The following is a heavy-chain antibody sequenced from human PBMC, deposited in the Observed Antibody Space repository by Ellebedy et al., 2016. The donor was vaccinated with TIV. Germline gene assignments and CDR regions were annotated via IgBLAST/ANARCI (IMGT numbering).Heavy chain of an antibody. Sequence: SETLSLTXTVSGDSISSGGYYWSWLRQHPGKGLEWIGYIYYSGSTYYNPSLKSRVTISVDTSKNQFSLKLSSVTAADTAVYYCARAPYSISSEWYFDLWGRGTLVTVSS. D-gene: IGHD6-6*01. J-gene: IGHJ2*01. CDR2: IYYSGST. V-gene: IGHV4-31*03. CDR1: GDSISSGGYY. CDR3: ARAPYSISSEWYFDL.